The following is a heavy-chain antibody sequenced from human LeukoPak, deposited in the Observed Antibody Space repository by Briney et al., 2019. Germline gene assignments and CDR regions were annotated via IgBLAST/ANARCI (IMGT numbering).Heavy chain of an antibody. V-gene: IGHV4-4*07. CDR3: ATEQAVDETSYSGMDV. J-gene: IGHJ6*02. CDR1: GCSISSYY. Sequence: PSRTLCLTCTASGCSISSYYWSWIRQAAGKGLEWVGRIYTSGSASYNASLESRVTRLVVTCKNPYSSKLSSVTAAEPAVYSCATEQAVDETSYSGMDVWGPGTTVTVSS. D-gene: IGHD6-19*01. CDR2: IYTSGSA.